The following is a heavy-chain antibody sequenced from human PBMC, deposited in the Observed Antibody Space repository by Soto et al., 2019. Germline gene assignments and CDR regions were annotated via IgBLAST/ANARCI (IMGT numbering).Heavy chain of an antibody. CDR3: ARRWGARYFDL. J-gene: IGHJ2*01. CDR2: ISYDGSNK. V-gene: IGHV3-30-3*01. CDR1: GFTFSSYA. Sequence: QVQLVESGGGVVQPGRSLRLSCAASGFTFSSYAMHWVRQAPGKGLEWVAVISYDGSNKYYADSVKGRFTISRDNSKNTLYLQMTSLRAEDTAVYYCARRWGARYFDLWGRGTLVTVSS. D-gene: IGHD1-26*01.